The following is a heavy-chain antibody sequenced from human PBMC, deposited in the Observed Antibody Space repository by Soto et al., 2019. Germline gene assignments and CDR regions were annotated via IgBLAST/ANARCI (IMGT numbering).Heavy chain of an antibody. CDR2: ISTYNGKT. CDR1: GYTFTSYG. J-gene: IGHJ5*02. D-gene: IGHD1-1*01. V-gene: IGHV1-18*01. Sequence: QVQLIQSGGDVKKPGASVKVSCKASGYTFTSYGISWVRQGPGQGLEWLGWISTYNGKTKYAQILQGRVTMTTDTSTTTTYMEVRDLLSDAPAAYYWARAPSGVRAQVEIAGGSDLWGQGTLVSVSS. CDR3: ARAPSGVRAQVEIAGGSDL.